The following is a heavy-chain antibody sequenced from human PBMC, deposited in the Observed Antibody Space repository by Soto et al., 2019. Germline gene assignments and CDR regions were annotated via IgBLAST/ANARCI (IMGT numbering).Heavy chain of an antibody. CDR3: AREVYYYDSSGYYNWFDP. CDR2: ISSSSSYI. D-gene: IGHD3-22*01. V-gene: IGHV3-21*01. CDR1: GFTFSSYS. Sequence: LRLSCAASGFTFSSYSMNWVRQAPGKGLEWVSSISSSSSYIYYADSVKGRFTISRDNAKNSLYLQMNSLRAEDTAVYYCAREVYYYDSSGYYNWFDPWGQGTLVTVSS. J-gene: IGHJ5*02.